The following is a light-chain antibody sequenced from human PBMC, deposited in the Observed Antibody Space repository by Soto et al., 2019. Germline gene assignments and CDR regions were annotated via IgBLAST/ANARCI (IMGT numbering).Light chain of an antibody. Sequence: EIVMTQSPATLSLSPGERATLSCRASQSVSSNLACYQQKRGHPPRRLIYGTSTRATGIPARFSGSGSGTEFTLTISSLQSEDFAVYYCQHYINSPHTFGQGTKVEIK. CDR1: QSVSSN. V-gene: IGKV3-15*01. CDR2: GTS. CDR3: QHYINSPHT. J-gene: IGKJ1*01.